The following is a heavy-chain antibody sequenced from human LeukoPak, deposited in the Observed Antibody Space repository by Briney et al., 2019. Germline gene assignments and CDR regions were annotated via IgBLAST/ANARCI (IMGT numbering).Heavy chain of an antibody. CDR3: AKDRGSGYNWNDVLDY. J-gene: IGHJ4*02. Sequence: PGGSLRLSCAASGFTFTSYGMHWVRQAPGKGLEWVAVISYDVSDKYYVDSVKGRFTISRDTSKNTLYLQMNSLRAEDTAVYYCAKDRGSGYNWNDVLDYWGQGTLVTVFS. CDR1: GFTFTSYG. D-gene: IGHD1-20*01. CDR2: ISYDVSDK. V-gene: IGHV3-30*18.